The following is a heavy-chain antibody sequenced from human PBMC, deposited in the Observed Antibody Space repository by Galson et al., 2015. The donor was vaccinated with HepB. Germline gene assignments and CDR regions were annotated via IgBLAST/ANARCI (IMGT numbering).Heavy chain of an antibody. V-gene: IGHV3-30*03. CDR1: GITFSSYD. Sequence: SLRLSCAASGITFSSYDMHWVRQAPGKGLEWVAFISYDGSSKYYADSVKGRFTISRDNSKNTLYLQMNGLRAEDTAVYYCARSGGTHPSNAFDIWGQGTMATVSS. CDR2: ISYDGSSK. J-gene: IGHJ3*02. D-gene: IGHD2-15*01. CDR3: ARSGGTHPSNAFDI.